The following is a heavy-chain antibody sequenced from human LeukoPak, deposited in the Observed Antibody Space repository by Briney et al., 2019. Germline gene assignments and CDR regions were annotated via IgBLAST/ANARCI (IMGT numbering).Heavy chain of an antibody. Sequence: PGGSLRLSCEASGFTFSSHCMSWVRQAPGKGLEWVANIKQDGSEKYYVDSVKGRFTISRDNAKNSLYLQMSILRAADTAVYYCARDPLRYLRVGHYDYWGQGTLVAVSS. CDR1: GFTFSSHC. CDR3: ARDPLRYLRVGHYDY. D-gene: IGHD3-9*01. CDR2: IKQDGSEK. J-gene: IGHJ4*02. V-gene: IGHV3-7*01.